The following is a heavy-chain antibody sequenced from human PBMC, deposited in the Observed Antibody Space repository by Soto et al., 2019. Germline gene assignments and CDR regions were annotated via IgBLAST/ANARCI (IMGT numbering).Heavy chain of an antibody. V-gene: IGHV1-69*06. D-gene: IGHD3-10*01. CDR1: GGTFSSYA. CDR2: IIPIFGTA. J-gene: IGHJ4*02. Sequence: SVKVSCKASGGTFSSYAISWVRQAPGQGLEWMGGIIPIFGTANYAQKFQGRVTITADKSTSTAYMELSSLRSEDTAVYYCAPRRWRTGNNDYWGQGTLVTVSS. CDR3: APRRWRTGNNDY.